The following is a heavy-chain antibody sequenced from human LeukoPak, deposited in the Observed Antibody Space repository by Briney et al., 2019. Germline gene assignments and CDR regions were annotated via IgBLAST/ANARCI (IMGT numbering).Heavy chain of an antibody. CDR3: ARPFSPSLRSGFDY. V-gene: IGHV1-24*01. CDR2: FDPEDGET. CDR1: GYTLTELS. J-gene: IGHJ4*02. D-gene: IGHD3-10*01. Sequence: ASVKVSCKVSGYTLTELSMHWVRQAPGKGLEWMGGFDPEDGETIYAQKFQGRVTMTRDTSTSTVYMELSSLRSEDTAVYYCARPFSPSLRSGFDYWGQGTLVTVSS.